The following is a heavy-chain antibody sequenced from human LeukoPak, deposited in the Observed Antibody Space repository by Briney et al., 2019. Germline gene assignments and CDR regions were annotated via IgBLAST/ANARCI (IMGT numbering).Heavy chain of an antibody. CDR3: ARGPWGPRLQQPIPLTYYYYYMDV. D-gene: IGHD6-13*01. V-gene: IGHV3-7*01. CDR2: IKQDGSEK. Sequence: PGGSLRLSCAASGFTFNRYNMNWVRRAPGKGLEWVANIKQDGSEKYYVDSVKGRFTISRDNAKNSLYLQMNSLRAEDTAVYYCARGPWGPRLQQPIPLTYYYYYMDVWGKGTTVTVSS. CDR1: GFTFNRYN. J-gene: IGHJ6*03.